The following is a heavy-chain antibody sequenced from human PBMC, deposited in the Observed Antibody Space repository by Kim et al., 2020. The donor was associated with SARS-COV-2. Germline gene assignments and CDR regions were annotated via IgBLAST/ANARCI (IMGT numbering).Heavy chain of an antibody. V-gene: IGHV3-7*01. CDR3: ASGWGYCSGGSCYPSLAFDI. CDR1: GFTFSSYW. D-gene: IGHD2-15*01. CDR2: IKQDGSEK. Sequence: GGSLRLSCAASGFTFSSYWMSWVRQAPGKGLDWVANIKQDGSEKYYVDSVKGRFTISRDNAKNSLYLQMNSLRAEDTAVYYCASGWGYCSGGSCYPSLAFDIWGQGTMVTVSS. J-gene: IGHJ3*02.